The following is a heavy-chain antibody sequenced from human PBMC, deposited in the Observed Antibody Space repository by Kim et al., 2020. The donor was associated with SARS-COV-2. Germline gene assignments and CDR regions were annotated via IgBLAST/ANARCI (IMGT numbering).Heavy chain of an antibody. Sequence: SETLSLTCTVSGGSISSSSYYWGWIRQPPGKGLEWIGSIYYSGSTYYNPSLKSRVTISVDTSKNQFSLKLSSVTAADTAVYYCARGRERRGWFDPWGQGTLVTVSS. J-gene: IGHJ5*02. D-gene: IGHD1-1*01. CDR3: ARGRERRGWFDP. CDR2: IYYSGST. V-gene: IGHV4-39*07. CDR1: GGSISSSSYY.